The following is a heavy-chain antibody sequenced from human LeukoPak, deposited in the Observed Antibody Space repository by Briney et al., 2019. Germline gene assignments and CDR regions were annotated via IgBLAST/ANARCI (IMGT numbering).Heavy chain of an antibody. CDR1: GFTFSSYG. CDR3: ARASRSRTEHPDY. Sequence: GRSLRLSCAASGFTFSSYGMHWVRQAPGKGLEWVAVIWYDGSNKYYADSVKGRFTISRDNSKNTLYLQMNSLRAEDTAVYYCARASRSRTEHPDYWGQGTLVTVSS. J-gene: IGHJ4*02. CDR2: IWYDGSNK. D-gene: IGHD1-14*01. V-gene: IGHV3-33*01.